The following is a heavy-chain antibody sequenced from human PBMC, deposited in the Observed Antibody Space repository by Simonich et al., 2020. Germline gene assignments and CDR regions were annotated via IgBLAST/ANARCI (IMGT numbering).Heavy chain of an antibody. V-gene: IGHV1-2*06. CDR2: INPNSGGT. J-gene: IGHJ6*02. D-gene: IGHD3-10*01. Sequence: GAEVKKPGASVKVSCKASGYTFTGYYMHWVRQAPGQGLEWMGRINPNSGGTNNAQKFKGRVTMTRDTSISTAYMGLSRLRSADTAVYYCARVPGIYYYYGMDVWGQGTTVTVSS. CDR1: GYTFTGYY. CDR3: ARVPGIYYYYGMDV.